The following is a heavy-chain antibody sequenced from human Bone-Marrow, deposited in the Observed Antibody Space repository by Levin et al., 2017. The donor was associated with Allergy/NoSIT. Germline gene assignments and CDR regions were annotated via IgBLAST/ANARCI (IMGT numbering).Heavy chain of an antibody. CDR2: IYYSGST. J-gene: IGHJ3*02. CDR1: GGSLGSYY. V-gene: IGHV4-59*01. CDR3: ATQDVGFFEI. Sequence: SETLSLTCTVSGGSLGSYYWSWIRQTPGKGLEWIGYIYYSGSTIYNPSLRSRVTISIDTSKNQFSLKLSSVTPADTAVYYCATQDVGFFEIWGQGTMVTVSS. D-gene: IGHD1-26*01.